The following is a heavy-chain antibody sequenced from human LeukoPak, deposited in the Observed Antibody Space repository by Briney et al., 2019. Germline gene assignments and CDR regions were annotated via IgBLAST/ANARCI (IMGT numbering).Heavy chain of an antibody. V-gene: IGHV1-2*02. J-gene: IGHJ4*02. Sequence: ASVKVSCKASGYTFTGYYMHWVRQAPGQGPEWMGWMNPNSGGTNYAQKFQGRVIMTRETSISTAYMELSRLTSDDTAVYYCARGGGDWNYWGQGTLVTVSS. CDR1: GYTFTGYY. D-gene: IGHD2-21*02. CDR2: MNPNSGGT. CDR3: ARGGGDWNY.